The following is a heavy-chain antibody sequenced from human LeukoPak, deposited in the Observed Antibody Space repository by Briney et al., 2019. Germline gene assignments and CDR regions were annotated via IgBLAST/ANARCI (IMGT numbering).Heavy chain of an antibody. CDR2: IYTSGST. J-gene: IGHJ4*02. CDR3: ARHRRGSSSWYIYFDY. CDR1: GGSISSYY. V-gene: IGHV4-4*09. D-gene: IGHD6-13*01. Sequence: SETLSLTCTVSGGSISSYYWSWIRQPPGKGLEWIGYIYTSGSTNYNPSLKSRVTISVDTSKNQFSLKLSSVTAADTAVYYCARHRRGSSSWYIYFDYWGQGTLVTVPS.